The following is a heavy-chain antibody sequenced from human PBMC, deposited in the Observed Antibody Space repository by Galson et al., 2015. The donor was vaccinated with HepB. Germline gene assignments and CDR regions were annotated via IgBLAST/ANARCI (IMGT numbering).Heavy chain of an antibody. CDR2: ISYDGSNK. Sequence: SLRLSCAASGFTFSSYAMHWVRQAPGKGLEWVAVISYDGSNKYYADSVKGRFTISRDNSKNTLYLQMNSLRAEDTAVYYCARESGYSSSYFDYWGQGTLVTVSS. J-gene: IGHJ4*02. CDR1: GFTFSSYA. V-gene: IGHV3-30-3*01. D-gene: IGHD6-6*01. CDR3: ARESGYSSSYFDY.